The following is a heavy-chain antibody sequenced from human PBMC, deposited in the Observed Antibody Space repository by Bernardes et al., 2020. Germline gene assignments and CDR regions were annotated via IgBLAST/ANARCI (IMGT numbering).Heavy chain of an antibody. J-gene: IGHJ4*02. CDR2: IYYSGST. Sequence: SLSLTCSVSGGSISSGGYYWSWIRQHPGKGLEWIGYIYYSGSTYYNPSLKSRVTISVDTSKNQFSLKLSSVTAADTAVYYCARDVQAYGSGLYYFDYWGQGTLVTVSS. CDR1: GGSISSGGYY. D-gene: IGHD3-10*01. V-gene: IGHV4-31*03. CDR3: ARDVQAYGSGLYYFDY.